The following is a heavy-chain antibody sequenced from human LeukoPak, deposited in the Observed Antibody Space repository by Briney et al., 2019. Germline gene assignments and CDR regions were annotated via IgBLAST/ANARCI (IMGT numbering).Heavy chain of an antibody. Sequence: PSETLSLTCTVSGGSISSYYWSWIRQPPGKGLEWIGYIYYSGSTNYNPSLKSRVTISVDTSKNQFSLKLSSVTAADTAVYYCARGDVDYVYWGQGTLVTVSS. CDR1: GGSISSYY. CDR2: IYYSGST. J-gene: IGHJ4*02. V-gene: IGHV4-59*01. CDR3: ARGDVDYVY. D-gene: IGHD3-16*01.